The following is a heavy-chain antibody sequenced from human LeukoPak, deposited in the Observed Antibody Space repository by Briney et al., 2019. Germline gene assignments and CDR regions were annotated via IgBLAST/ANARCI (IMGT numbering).Heavy chain of an antibody. J-gene: IGHJ4*02. CDR3: AGRGYSVQ. CDR2: ITTSGGSA. D-gene: IGHD3-22*01. V-gene: IGHV3-23*01. Sequence: PGESLRLSCAASGFTFSSYAMSWVRRAPGKGLEWVSGITTSGGSASYADSVKGRFTISRDNPGNTLFMEMHRLRAEDTAFYYYAGRGYSVQWGQGTLVTVSS. CDR1: GFTFSSYA.